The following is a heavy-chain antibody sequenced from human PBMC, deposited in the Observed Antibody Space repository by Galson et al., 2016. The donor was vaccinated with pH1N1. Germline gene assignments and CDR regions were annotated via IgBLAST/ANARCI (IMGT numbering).Heavy chain of an antibody. CDR3: ARGDFVVGEGRYNGFDV. Sequence: SETLSLTCTVSGASLSSYYWTWIRQAPGKGLEWIGYLSHSPHSGSSKYNPSLKRRVTISIDTSKSHFSLNLNSVTAAATAVYYCARGDFVVGEGRYNGFDVWGQGTTVTVSS. V-gene: IGHV4-59*01. CDR2: LSHSPHSGSS. J-gene: IGHJ6*02. D-gene: IGHD2-15*01. CDR1: GASLSSYY.